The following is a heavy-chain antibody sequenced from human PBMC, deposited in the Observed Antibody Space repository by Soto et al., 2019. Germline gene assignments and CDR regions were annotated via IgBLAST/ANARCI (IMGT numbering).Heavy chain of an antibody. D-gene: IGHD3-9*01. CDR1: GFTFSSYG. CDR3: AKDLTYYDILTGYPDY. Sequence: QVQLVESGGGVVQPGRSLRLSCAASGFTFSSYGMHWVRQAPGKGLEWVAVISYDGSNKYYADSVKGRFTISRDNSKNTLYLQMKSLRAEDTAVYYCAKDLTYYDILTGYPDYWGQGTLVTVSS. V-gene: IGHV3-30*18. J-gene: IGHJ4*02. CDR2: ISYDGSNK.